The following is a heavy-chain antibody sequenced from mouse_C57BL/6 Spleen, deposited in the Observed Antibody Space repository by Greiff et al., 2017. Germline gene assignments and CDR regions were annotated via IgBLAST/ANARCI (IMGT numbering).Heavy chain of an antibody. CDR3: TRGGYDYYYAMDY. CDR2: IDPETGGT. Sequence: VQLQESGAELVRPGASVTLSCKASGYTFTDYEMHWVKQTPVHGLEWIGAIDPETGGTAYNQKFKGKAILTADKSSSTAYMGLRSLTSEDSAVYYCTRGGYDYYYAMDYWGQGTSVTVSS. D-gene: IGHD2-4*01. V-gene: IGHV1-15*01. CDR1: GYTFTDYE. J-gene: IGHJ4*01.